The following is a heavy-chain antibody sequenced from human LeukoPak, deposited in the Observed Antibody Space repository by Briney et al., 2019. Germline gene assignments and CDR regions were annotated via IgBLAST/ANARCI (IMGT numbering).Heavy chain of an antibody. J-gene: IGHJ4*02. Sequence: GGSLRLSCTASGFTFDDYAMHWVRQAPGKGLEWVSSVSWNSNSIDYADSVKGRFTISRDSAMNSLYLQLNSLRAEDMALYYCARGRYYHDTSGYYSLDYWGQGTLVTVSS. CDR3: ARGRYYHDTSGYYSLDY. V-gene: IGHV3-9*03. D-gene: IGHD3-22*01. CDR2: VSWNSNSI. CDR1: GFTFDDYA.